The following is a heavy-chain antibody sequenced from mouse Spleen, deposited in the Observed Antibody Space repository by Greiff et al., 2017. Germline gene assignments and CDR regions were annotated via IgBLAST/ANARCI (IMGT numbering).Heavy chain of an antibody. Sequence: VQLQQSGPELVKPGASVKISCKASGYTFTDYNMDWVKQSHGKSLEWIGDINPNNGGTIYNQKFKGKATLTVDKSSSTAYMELRSLTSEDTAVYYCTRSPYGNSYFDYWGQGTTLTVSS. CDR2: INPNNGGT. D-gene: IGHD2-1*01. CDR1: GYTFTDYN. V-gene: IGHV1-18*01. J-gene: IGHJ2*01. CDR3: TRSPYGNSYFDY.